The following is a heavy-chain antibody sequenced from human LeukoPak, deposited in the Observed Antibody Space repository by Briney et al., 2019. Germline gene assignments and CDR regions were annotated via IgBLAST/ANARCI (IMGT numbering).Heavy chain of an antibody. J-gene: IGHJ4*02. CDR2: IYDSGTT. CDR1: GDSISTYY. D-gene: IGHD6-13*01. V-gene: IGHV4-59*01. CDR3: AIVSSTWPWVDY. Sequence: PSETLSLTCTVSGDSISTYYWTWIRQPPGKKLEWIGYIYDSGTTNYNPSLKSRVTISADTSKNQFSLRLTSVTAADTAVYYCAIVSSTWPWVDYWGQGTLVTVSS.